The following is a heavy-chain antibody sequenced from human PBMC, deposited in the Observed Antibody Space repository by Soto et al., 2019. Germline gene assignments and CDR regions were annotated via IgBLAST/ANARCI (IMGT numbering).Heavy chain of an antibody. CDR1: GFTFSSYA. CDR2: ISGSGGST. J-gene: IGHJ4*02. Sequence: GGSLRLSCAASGFTFSSYAMSWVRQAPGKGLEWVSAISGSGGSTYYADSVKGRFTISRDNSKNTLYLQMNSLRAEDTAVYYSAKDGLGVVVPAAMSPFDYWGQGTLVTVSS. V-gene: IGHV3-23*01. CDR3: AKDGLGVVVPAAMSPFDY. D-gene: IGHD2-2*01.